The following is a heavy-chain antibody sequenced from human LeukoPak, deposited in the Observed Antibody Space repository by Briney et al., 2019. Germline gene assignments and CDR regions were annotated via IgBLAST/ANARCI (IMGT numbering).Heavy chain of an antibody. D-gene: IGHD1-1*01. Sequence: ASVKVSCKASGYTFTSYGISWVRQAPGQGLEGMGWISAYNGNTNYAQKLQGRVTMTTETSTSTASMKLRSLRSDDTAVYYCASDRPQDGTSNDYWGQGILVTVSS. CDR3: ASDRPQDGTSNDY. CDR2: ISAYNGNT. J-gene: IGHJ4*02. CDR1: GYTFTSYG. V-gene: IGHV1-18*01.